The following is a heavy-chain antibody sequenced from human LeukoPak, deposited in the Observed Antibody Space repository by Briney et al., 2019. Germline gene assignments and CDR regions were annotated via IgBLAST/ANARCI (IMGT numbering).Heavy chain of an antibody. D-gene: IGHD6-13*01. J-gene: IGHJ6*03. V-gene: IGHV3-66*01. Sequence: GGSLRLSCAASGFTVSSNYMSWVRQAPGKGLEWVSVIYSGGSTYYADSVKGRFTISRDNSKNTLYLQMNSLRAEDTAVYYCARDFYSSSLGYYYYYMDVCGKGTTVTISS. CDR1: GFTVSSNY. CDR3: ARDFYSSSLGYYYYYMDV. CDR2: IYSGGST.